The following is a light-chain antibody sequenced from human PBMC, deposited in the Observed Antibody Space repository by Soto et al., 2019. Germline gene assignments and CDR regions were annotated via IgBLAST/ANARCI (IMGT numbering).Light chain of an antibody. J-gene: IGKJ1*01. Sequence: GDRVTITCRASQGITNYLDWYQQKPGKAPKPLIYTASTLQSGVPSGFSGSGAGAEFTLTITGLQPEDFATYFCQQFHTYPWTFGQGTKVDIK. CDR1: QGITNY. CDR3: QQFHTYPWT. CDR2: TAS. V-gene: IGKV1-9*01.